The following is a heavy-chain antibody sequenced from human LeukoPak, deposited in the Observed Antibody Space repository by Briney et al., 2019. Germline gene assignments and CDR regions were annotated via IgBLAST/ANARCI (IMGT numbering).Heavy chain of an antibody. J-gene: IGHJ4*02. CDR1: GGSISSSSYY. CDR2: IYHSGST. D-gene: IGHD3-22*01. CDR3: ASGENSGYFFNFDY. Sequence: PSETLSLTCTVSGGSISSSSYYWGWIRQPPGKGLEWIGSIYHSGSTYFHPSLKSRVTISVDTSKNQFSLKLSSVTAADTAVYYCASGENSGYFFNFDYWGQGTLVTVSS. V-gene: IGHV4-39*07.